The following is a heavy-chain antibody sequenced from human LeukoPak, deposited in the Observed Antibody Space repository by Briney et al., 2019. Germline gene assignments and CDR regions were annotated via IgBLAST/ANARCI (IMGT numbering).Heavy chain of an antibody. J-gene: IGHJ5*02. V-gene: IGHV4-61*02. CDR1: GGSISSGSYY. CDR3: ARVVGARYNWFDP. Sequence: PSETLSLTCTVSGGSISSGSYYWSWIRQPAGKGLEWIGRIYTSGSTNYNPSLKSRVTISVDTSKNQFSLKLSSVTAADTAAYYCARVVGARYNWFDPWGQGTLVTVSS. CDR2: IYTSGST. D-gene: IGHD1-26*01.